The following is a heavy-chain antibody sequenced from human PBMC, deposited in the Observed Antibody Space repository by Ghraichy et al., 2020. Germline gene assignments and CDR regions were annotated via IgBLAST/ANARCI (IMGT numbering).Heavy chain of an antibody. CDR1: GGSISSYY. Sequence: LETLSLTCTVSGGSISSYYWSWIRQPPGKGLEWIGYIYYSGSTNYNPSLKSRVTISVDTSKNQFSLKLSSVTAADTAVYYCARAGGDFWSGYPYYFDYWGQGTLVTVSS. J-gene: IGHJ4*02. V-gene: IGHV4-59*01. D-gene: IGHD3-3*01. CDR3: ARAGGDFWSGYPYYFDY. CDR2: IYYSGST.